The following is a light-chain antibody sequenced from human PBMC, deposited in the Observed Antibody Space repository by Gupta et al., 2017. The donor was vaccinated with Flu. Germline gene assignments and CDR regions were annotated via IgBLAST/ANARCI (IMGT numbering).Light chain of an antibody. J-gene: IGLJ1*01. CDR2: EAT. CDR3: CSYTTADTHV. Sequence: QSALTQPASVSGSPGQSITLSCTGTNSDVGNYNVVSWYQQHPGKAPKLIISEATKRASGISDRFSGSKSGITASLTISGLQAEDEADYYCCSYTTADTHVFGTGTKVTVL. CDR1: NSDVGNYNV. V-gene: IGLV2-23*01.